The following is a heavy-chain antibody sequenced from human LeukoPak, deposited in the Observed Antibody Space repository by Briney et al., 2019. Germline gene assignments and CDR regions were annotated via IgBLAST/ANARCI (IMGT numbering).Heavy chain of an antibody. CDR3: AKDPPYSSGWYYFDY. CDR1: GFTFSSYG. Sequence: GGSLRLSCAASGFTFSSYGMHWVRQAPGKGLEWVAVISYDGSNKYYADSVKGRFTISRDNSKNTLYLQMNSPRAEDTAVYYCAKDPPYSSGWYYFDYWGQGTLVTVSS. CDR2: ISYDGSNK. D-gene: IGHD6-19*01. V-gene: IGHV3-30*18. J-gene: IGHJ4*02.